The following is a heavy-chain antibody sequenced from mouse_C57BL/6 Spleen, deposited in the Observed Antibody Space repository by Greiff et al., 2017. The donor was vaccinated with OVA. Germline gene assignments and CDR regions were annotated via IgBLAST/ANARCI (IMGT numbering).Heavy chain of an antibody. V-gene: IGHV1-64*01. Sequence: QVQLQQPGAELVKPGASVKLSCKASGYTFTSYWMHWVKQRPGQGLEWIGMIHPNSGSTNYNEKFKSKATLTVDKSSSTAYMQLSSLTSEDSAVYYCAREPSCYSNHEESMEYWGQGTSVTVCS. CDR2: IHPNSGST. J-gene: IGHJ4*01. CDR1: GYTFTSYW. D-gene: IGHD2-5*01. CDR3: AREPSCYSNHEESMEY.